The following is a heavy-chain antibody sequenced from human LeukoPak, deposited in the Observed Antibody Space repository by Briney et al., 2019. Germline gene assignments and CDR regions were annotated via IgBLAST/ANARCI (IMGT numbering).Heavy chain of an antibody. Sequence: SETLSLTCTVSGGSISSSSYYWGWIRQPPGKGLEWIGRIYTSGSTNYNPSLKSRVTMSVDTSKNQFSLKLSSVTAADTAVYYCASAYSSGWNGSYYYYMDVWGKGTTVTVSS. V-gene: IGHV4-39*07. D-gene: IGHD6-19*01. CDR1: GGSISSSSYY. J-gene: IGHJ6*03. CDR3: ASAYSSGWNGSYYYYMDV. CDR2: IYTSGST.